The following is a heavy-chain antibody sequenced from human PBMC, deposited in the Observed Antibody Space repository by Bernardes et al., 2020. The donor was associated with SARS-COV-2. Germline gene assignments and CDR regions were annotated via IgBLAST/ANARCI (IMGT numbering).Heavy chain of an antibody. CDR3: ARHIIPDYYYYYGMDV. CDR1: GGSISSSSYY. CDR2: IYYSGST. D-gene: IGHD1-20*01. Sequence: SETLSLTCTVSGGSISSSSYYWGWIRQPPGKGLEWIGSIYYSGSTYYNPSLKSRVTISVDTSKNQFSLKLSSVTAADTAVYYCARHIIPDYYYYYGMDVWGQGTTVTVSS. V-gene: IGHV4-39*01. J-gene: IGHJ6*02.